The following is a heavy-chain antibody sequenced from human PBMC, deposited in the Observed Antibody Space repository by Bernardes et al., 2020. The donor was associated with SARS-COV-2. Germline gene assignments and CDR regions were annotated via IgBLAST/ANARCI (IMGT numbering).Heavy chain of an antibody. D-gene: IGHD2-2*02. J-gene: IGHJ5*02. CDR2: INPNSGGT. Sequence: ASVKVSCKASGYTFTSYDINWVRQAPGQGLEWMGWINPNSGGTNYAQKFQGRVTMTRDTSISTAYMELSRLRSDDTAVYYCARFYCSSTSCYSTKGESWFDPWGQGTLVTVSS. V-gene: IGHV1-2*02. CDR1: GYTFTSYD. CDR3: ARFYCSSTSCYSTKGESWFDP.